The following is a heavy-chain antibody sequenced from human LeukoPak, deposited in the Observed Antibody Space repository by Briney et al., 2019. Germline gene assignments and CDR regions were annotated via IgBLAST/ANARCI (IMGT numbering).Heavy chain of an antibody. CDR2: ISYDGSNK. J-gene: IGHJ4*02. CDR1: GFTFSSYG. Sequence: GESLKFSCAASGFTFSSYGMYWVRQAPGKGLEWVAVISYDGSNKYYADSVKGRFTISRDNSKNTLYLQMNSLRAEDTAVYYCAKILPDTVTADYWGQGTLVTVSS. D-gene: IGHD4-11*01. V-gene: IGHV3-30*18. CDR3: AKILPDTVTADY.